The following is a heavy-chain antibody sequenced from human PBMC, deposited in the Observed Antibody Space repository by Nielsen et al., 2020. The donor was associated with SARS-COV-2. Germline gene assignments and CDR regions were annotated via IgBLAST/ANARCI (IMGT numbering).Heavy chain of an antibody. CDR2: ISAYNGNT. D-gene: IGHD1-26*01. CDR3: ARDLSYSGSHRGY. Sequence: SVKVSCKSSGYTFISYGISWVRQAPGQGLEWMGWISAYNGNTNYARKLQGRLTMTTDTSTSTAYMELRSLQADDTAVYYCARDLSYSGSHRGYWGQGTLVTVSS. CDR1: GYTFISYG. J-gene: IGHJ4*02. V-gene: IGHV1-18*04.